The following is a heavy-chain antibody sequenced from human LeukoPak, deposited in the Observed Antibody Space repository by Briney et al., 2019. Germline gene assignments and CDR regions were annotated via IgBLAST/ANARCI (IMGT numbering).Heavy chain of an antibody. V-gene: IGHV4-59*11. D-gene: IGHD2-21*01. CDR1: GGSISSHY. Sequence: PSETLSLTCTVSGGSISSHYWSWIRQPPGKGLEWIGYIYYSGSTNYNPSLKSRVTISVDTSKNQFSLKLSSVTAADTAVYYCARRIVAGATNSHWFDPWGQGTLVTVSS. CDR2: IYYSGST. J-gene: IGHJ5*02. CDR3: ARRIVAGATNSHWFDP.